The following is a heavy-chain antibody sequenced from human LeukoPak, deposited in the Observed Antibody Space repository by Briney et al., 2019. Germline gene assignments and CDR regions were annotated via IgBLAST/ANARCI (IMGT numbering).Heavy chain of an antibody. CDR3: ARLIVGAIDY. Sequence: AGRSLRLSCAASGFTFDAYAMHWVRQAPGKGLEWVSGISWNSGSIGYADSVKGRFTISRDNAKNSLYLQMNSLRPEDTALYYCARLIVGAIDYWGQGTLVTVSS. D-gene: IGHD1-26*01. V-gene: IGHV3-9*01. CDR2: ISWNSGSI. CDR1: GFTFDAYA. J-gene: IGHJ4*02.